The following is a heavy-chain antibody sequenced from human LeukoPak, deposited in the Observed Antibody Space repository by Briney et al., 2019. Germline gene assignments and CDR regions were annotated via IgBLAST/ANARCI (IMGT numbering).Heavy chain of an antibody. Sequence: GGSLRLSCAASGFTVSSNYMSWVRQAPGKGLEWVSVIYSGGSTYYADSVKGRFTISRDNSKNTLYLQMNSLRAEDTAIYYCAKGAMEDDYYYYGMDVWGQGTTVTVSS. CDR1: GFTVSSNY. V-gene: IGHV3-66*01. D-gene: IGHD1-1*01. J-gene: IGHJ6*02. CDR2: IYSGGST. CDR3: AKGAMEDDYYYYGMDV.